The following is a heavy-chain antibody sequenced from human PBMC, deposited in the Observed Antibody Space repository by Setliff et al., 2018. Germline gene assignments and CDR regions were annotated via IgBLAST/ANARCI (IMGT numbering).Heavy chain of an antibody. J-gene: IGHJ3*02. Sequence: PSETLSLTCAVYGGSFSTYYWIWIRQPPGKGLEWIGEINHSGSTNYKPSLQSRTTISIDTSTNQLSLKLSSVTAADTAVYYCAREGTYCGSGCYNAFENWGQGTMVTVSS. D-gene: IGHD2-21*01. CDR2: INHSGST. CDR3: AREGTYCGSGCYNAFEN. CDR1: GGSFSTYY. V-gene: IGHV4-34*10.